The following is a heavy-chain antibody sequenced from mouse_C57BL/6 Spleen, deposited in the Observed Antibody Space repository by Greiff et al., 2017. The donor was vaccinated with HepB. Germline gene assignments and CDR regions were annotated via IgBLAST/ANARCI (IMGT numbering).Heavy chain of an antibody. CDR1: GYTFTSYW. V-gene: IGHV1-59*01. CDR3: ARSGTTVVATGYFDY. CDR2: IDPSDSYT. J-gene: IGHJ2*01. D-gene: IGHD1-1*01. Sequence: QVQLQQPGAELVRPGTSVKLSCKASGYTFTSYWMHWVKQRPGQGLEWIGVIDPSDSYTNYNQKFKGKATLTVDTSSSTAYMQLSSLTSEDSAVYYCARSGTTVVATGYFDYWGQGTTLTVSS.